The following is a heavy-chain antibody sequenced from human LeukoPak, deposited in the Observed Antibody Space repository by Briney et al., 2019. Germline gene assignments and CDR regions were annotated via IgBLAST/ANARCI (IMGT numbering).Heavy chain of an antibody. CDR2: ISGSGGST. V-gene: IGHV3-23*01. J-gene: IGHJ3*02. CDR1: GFTFSSYA. D-gene: IGHD3-16*01. Sequence: GGSLRLSCAASGFTFSSYAMSWVRQAPGRGLEWVSAISGSGGSTYYADSVKGRFTISRDNSKNTLYLQMNSLRAEDTALYYCAKDLYDPSGAFDIWGQGTMVTVSS. CDR3: AKDLYDPSGAFDI.